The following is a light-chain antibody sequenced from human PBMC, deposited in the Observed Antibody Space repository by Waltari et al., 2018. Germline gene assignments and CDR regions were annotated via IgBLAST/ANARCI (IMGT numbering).Light chain of an antibody. V-gene: IGKV4-1*01. J-gene: IGKJ4*01. CDR2: LST. Sequence: EIVMTQSPESLAVSLGERATINCKSSQSVLKSSTNKNYLAWYQHRPGQPPKLLFYLSTTRESVVPDRFSTSGSGTDFTLTISSLQAEDVAVYYCQQYYNAPVTFGGGTKMEIK. CDR1: QSVLKSSTNKNY. CDR3: QQYYNAPVT.